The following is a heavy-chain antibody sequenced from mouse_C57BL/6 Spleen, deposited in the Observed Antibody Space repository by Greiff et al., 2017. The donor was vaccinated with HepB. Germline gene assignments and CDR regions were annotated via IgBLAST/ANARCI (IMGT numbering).Heavy chain of an antibody. D-gene: IGHD2-2*01. CDR3: ARGMVTAWFAY. CDR2: ISDGGSYT. J-gene: IGHJ3*01. CDR1: GFTFSSYA. Sequence: EVQLVESGGGLVKPGGSLKLSCAASGFTFSSYAMSWVRQTPEKRLEWVATISDGGSYTYYPDNVKGRFTISRDNAKNNLYLQMSHLKSEDTAMYYCARGMVTAWFAYWGQGTLVTVSA. V-gene: IGHV5-4*01.